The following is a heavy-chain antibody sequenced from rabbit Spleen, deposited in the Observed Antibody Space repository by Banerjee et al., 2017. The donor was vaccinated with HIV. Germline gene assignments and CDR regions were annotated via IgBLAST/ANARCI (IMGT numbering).Heavy chain of an antibody. Sequence: QLEESAGGLVQPGGSLTLTGTASGFSISSYYMSLVRQAPGKGLEWIGYIDPIFGSTYYASWVNGRFTISSHNAQNTLYLQLNSLTAADTARYFCARDLTSVIGWNFNLWGPGTLVTVS. D-gene: IGHD1-1*01. CDR3: ARDLTSVIGWNFNL. CDR1: GFSISSYY. V-gene: IGHV1S7*01. J-gene: IGHJ4*01. CDR2: IDPIFGST.